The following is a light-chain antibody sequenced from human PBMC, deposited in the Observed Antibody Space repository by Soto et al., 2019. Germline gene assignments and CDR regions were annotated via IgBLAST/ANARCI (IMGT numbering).Light chain of an antibody. CDR2: LGS. Sequence: DLVVNQSPLSLPVTPGEPASISCRSSQSLLHSNGYNYLDWYLQKPGQSPQLLIYLGSNLASGDHDRFSGSESGTDFTLKISRVEAEDVGLYYCMQALQAPLTVGQGTKVEI. J-gene: IGKJ1*01. CDR1: QSLLHSNGYNY. V-gene: IGKV2-28*01. CDR3: MQALQAPLT.